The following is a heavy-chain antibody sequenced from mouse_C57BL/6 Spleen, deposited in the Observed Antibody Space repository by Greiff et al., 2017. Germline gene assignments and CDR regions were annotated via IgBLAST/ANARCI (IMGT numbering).Heavy chain of an antibody. CDR1: GYSITSGYY. CDR3: ARGSSGYEYFDD. Sequence: EVQLQQSGPGLVKPSQSLSLTCSVTGYSITSGYYWNWIRQFPGNKLEWMGYISYDGSHNYNPSLKNRISITRDTSKNQFFLKLNSVTTEDTATYYCARGSSGYEYFDDSGQGTTLTVSS. D-gene: IGHD3-2*02. CDR2: ISYDGSH. J-gene: IGHJ2*01. V-gene: IGHV3-6*01.